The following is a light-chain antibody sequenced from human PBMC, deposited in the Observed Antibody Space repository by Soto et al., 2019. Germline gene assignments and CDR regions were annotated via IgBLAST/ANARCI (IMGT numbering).Light chain of an antibody. J-gene: IGKJ3*01. CDR2: TTS. CDR1: QHVGNL. CDR3: QQANSLPRT. V-gene: IGKV1-12*01. Sequence: DIQMTQSPSSVSASVGDRVTITCRASQHVGNLLAWYQQKPGKAPKLLIYTTSSLLSGVPSRFSGSGSGTEFTLTISSLQPEDFATYYCQQANSLPRTFGPGTKVDLK.